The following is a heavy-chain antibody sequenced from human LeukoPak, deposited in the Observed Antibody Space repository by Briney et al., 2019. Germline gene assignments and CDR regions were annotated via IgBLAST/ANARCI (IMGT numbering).Heavy chain of an antibody. D-gene: IGHD1-20*01. V-gene: IGHV4-59*01. CDR2: IYYSGST. CDR3: ARPYNWNDGGALYYFDY. Sequence: PSETLSLTCTVSGGSISTYYWSWIRQPPGKGLEWIGYIYYSGSTNYNPSLKSRVTISVDMSKNQFSLKLSSVTAADTAVYYCARPYNWNDGGALYYFDYWGQGTLVTVAS. J-gene: IGHJ4*02. CDR1: GGSISTYY.